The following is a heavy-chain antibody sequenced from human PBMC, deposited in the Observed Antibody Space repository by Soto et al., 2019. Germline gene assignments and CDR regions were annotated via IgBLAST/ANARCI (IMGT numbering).Heavy chain of an antibody. V-gene: IGHV1-46*01. CDR3: ARDLAAGDH. CDR1: GYTFTHYY. D-gene: IGHD6-13*01. Sequence: QVQLVQSGAEVKKPEASVKLSCRTSGYTFTHYYIHWVRQAPGQGLEWLAIINPASGSTNYAQDFQGRVTLTRDTSTTTVYMELSGLRAEDTAIFYCARDLAAGDHWGQGTLVTVSS. CDR2: INPASGST. J-gene: IGHJ4*02.